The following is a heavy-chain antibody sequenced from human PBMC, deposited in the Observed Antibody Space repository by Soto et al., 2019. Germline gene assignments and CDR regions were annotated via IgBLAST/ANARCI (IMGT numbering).Heavy chain of an antibody. D-gene: IGHD3-10*01. J-gene: IGHJ4*02. CDR3: AREVWFGEGLYYFDY. CDR1: GYTFTSYG. V-gene: IGHV1-18*01. Sequence: GASVKVSCKASGYTFTSYGISWVRQAPGQGLEWMGWISAYNGNTNYAQKLQGRVTMTTDTSTSTACMELRSLRSDDTAVYYCAREVWFGEGLYYFDYWGQGTLVTVSS. CDR2: ISAYNGNT.